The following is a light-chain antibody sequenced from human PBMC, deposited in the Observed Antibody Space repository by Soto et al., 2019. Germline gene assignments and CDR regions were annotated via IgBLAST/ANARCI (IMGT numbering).Light chain of an antibody. V-gene: IGKV3-20*01. CDR2: DAS. CDR1: QTVRNNY. CDR3: QQFSSYPLT. J-gene: IGKJ4*01. Sequence: EFGWKQSPGTLSLSTGERATLSCRGSQTVRNNYLAWYQQKPGQAPRLLIYDASSRATGIPDRFSGGGSGTDFTLTISRLEPEDFAVYYCQQFSSYPLTFGGGTKVDIK.